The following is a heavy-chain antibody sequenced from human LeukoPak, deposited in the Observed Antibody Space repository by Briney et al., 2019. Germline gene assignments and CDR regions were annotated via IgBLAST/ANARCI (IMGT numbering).Heavy chain of an antibody. CDR2: INHSGST. CDR3: ARGSSAFDTYYYYYMDV. Sequence: SETLSLTCAVYGGSFRGYYWTWIRQPPGKGLEWIGEINHSGSTNYNPSLKSPVTISVDTSKKQFSLKLSSVTAADTAVYYCARGSSAFDTYYYYYMDVWGKGTTVTVSS. J-gene: IGHJ6*03. D-gene: IGHD3-22*01. CDR1: GGSFRGYY. V-gene: IGHV4-34*01.